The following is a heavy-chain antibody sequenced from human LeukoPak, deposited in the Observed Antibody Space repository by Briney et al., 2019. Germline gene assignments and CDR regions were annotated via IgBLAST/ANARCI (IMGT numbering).Heavy chain of an antibody. Sequence: GGSLRLSCAASGFTFSSYSMNWVRQAPGKGLEWVSSISSSSSYIYYADSVKGRFTVSRDNAKNSVYLQMNSLRAEDTAVYYRARRSGGSGTNTKRAPYYYYYMDVWGKGTTVTISS. V-gene: IGHV3-21*01. J-gene: IGHJ6*03. D-gene: IGHD1-1*01. CDR1: GFTFSSYS. CDR3: ARRSGGSGTNTKRAPYYYYYMDV. CDR2: ISSSSSYI.